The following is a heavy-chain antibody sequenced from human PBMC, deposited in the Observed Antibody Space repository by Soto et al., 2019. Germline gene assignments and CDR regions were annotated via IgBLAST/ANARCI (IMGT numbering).Heavy chain of an antibody. CDR3: ARTYSSSWSPFDY. J-gene: IGHJ4*02. CDR2: INHSGGT. Sequence: QVKLQQWGAGLLKPSETLSLTCAVYGGSFSGYYWSWIRQPPGKGLEWIGEINHSGGTNYNPSLKSRVTISVDTSKNQFSLKLSSVTAADTAVYYCARTYSSSWSPFDYWGQGTLVTVSS. CDR1: GGSFSGYY. D-gene: IGHD6-13*01. V-gene: IGHV4-34*01.